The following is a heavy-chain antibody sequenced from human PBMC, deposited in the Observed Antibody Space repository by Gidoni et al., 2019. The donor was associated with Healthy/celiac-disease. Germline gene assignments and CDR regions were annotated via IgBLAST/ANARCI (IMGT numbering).Heavy chain of an antibody. J-gene: IGHJ4*02. V-gene: IGHV3-21*01. CDR1: GFTFSSYS. CDR2: ISSSSSYI. D-gene: IGHD3-10*01. Sequence: EVQLVESGGGLVKPGGSLRLSCAASGFTFSSYSMNWVRQPPGKGLGWVSSISSSSSYIYYADSVKGRFTISKDNAKNSLYLQMNSLRAEDTAVYYCARDYYGSGSSPSHYWGQGTLVTVSS. CDR3: ARDYYGSGSSPSHY.